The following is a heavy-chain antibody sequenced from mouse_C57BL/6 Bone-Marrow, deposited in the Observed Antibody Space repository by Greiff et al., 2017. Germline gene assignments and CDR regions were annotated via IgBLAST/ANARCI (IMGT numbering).Heavy chain of an antibody. CDR1: GYTFTSYW. J-gene: IGHJ4*01. V-gene: IGHV1-53*01. Sequence: QVQLQQPGTELVKPGASVKLSCKASGYTFTSYWMHWVKQRPGQGLEWIGNINPSNGGTNYNEKCKSKATLTVDKSSSTAYMQLSSLTSEDSAVYYWAVYYYSSSNCAMDCWCQGTSVTVAA. D-gene: IGHD1-1*01. CDR3: AVYYYSSSNCAMDC. CDR2: INPSNGGT.